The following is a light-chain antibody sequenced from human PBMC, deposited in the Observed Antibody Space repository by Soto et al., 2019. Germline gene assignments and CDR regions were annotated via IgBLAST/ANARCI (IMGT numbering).Light chain of an antibody. CDR2: EVS. J-gene: IGLJ3*02. Sequence: QSALTQPRSGSGSPGQSVTISCTGTSSDVGNYNYVSWYQQYPGKAPKLMIYEVSKRPSGVPDRFSGSKSGNTASLTISGLQTEDEADYYCCSYAGSFTWLFGGGTKVTVL. CDR3: CSYAGSFTWL. CDR1: SSDVGNYNY. V-gene: IGLV2-11*01.